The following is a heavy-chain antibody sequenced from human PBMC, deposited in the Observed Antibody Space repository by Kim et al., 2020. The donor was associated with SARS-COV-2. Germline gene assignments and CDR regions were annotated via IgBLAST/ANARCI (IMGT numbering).Heavy chain of an antibody. J-gene: IGHJ4*02. D-gene: IGHD6-6*01. CDR1: GGSFSGYY. Sequence: SETLSLTCAVYGGSFSGYYWSWIRQPPGKGLEWIGKIYHSGSTNYKPSLKSRVTISVDMSNKQFSLKLSSVTAADTAVYYCARAIAGREFDYWGQGTLVTVSS. CDR3: ARAIAGREFDY. CDR2: IYHSGST. V-gene: IGHV4-34*01.